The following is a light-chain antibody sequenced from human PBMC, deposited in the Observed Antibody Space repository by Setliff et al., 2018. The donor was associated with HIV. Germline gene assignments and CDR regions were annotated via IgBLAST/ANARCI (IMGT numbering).Light chain of an antibody. CDR1: NIGGKS. CDR2: YDS. J-gene: IGLJ1*01. Sequence: ELTQPPSVSVAPGKTAKITCGGNNIGGKSIHWYQQKPGQAPVLVIYYDSDRPSGIPERFSGSNSGNTATLTISRVEAGDEAGYYCQVWDTSSDHPYVFGTGTKV. V-gene: IGLV3-21*04. CDR3: QVWDTSSDHPYV.